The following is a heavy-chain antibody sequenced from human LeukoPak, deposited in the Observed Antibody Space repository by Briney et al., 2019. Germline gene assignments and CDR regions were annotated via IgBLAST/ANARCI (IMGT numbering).Heavy chain of an antibody. Sequence: GASVKVSCKASGGTFISYAISWVRQAPGQGLEWMGGIIPIFGTANYAQKFQGRVTITADESTSTAYMELSSLRSEDTAVYYCARDRTGERYFDYWGQGTLVTVSS. CDR1: GGTFISYA. D-gene: IGHD7-27*01. J-gene: IGHJ4*02. V-gene: IGHV1-69*01. CDR3: ARDRTGERYFDY. CDR2: IIPIFGTA.